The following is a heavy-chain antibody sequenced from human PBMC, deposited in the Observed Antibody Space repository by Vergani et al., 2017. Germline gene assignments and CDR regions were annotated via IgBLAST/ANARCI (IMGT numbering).Heavy chain of an antibody. CDR1: GFTFSSYS. CDR3: ARDYCSSTSCLSSYWYFDL. V-gene: IGHV3-21*01. D-gene: IGHD2-2*01. J-gene: IGHJ2*01. CDR2: ISSSSSYI. Sequence: EVQLVESGGGLVKPGGSLRLSCAASGFTFSSYSMNWVRQAPGKGLEWASSISSSSSYIYYADSVKGRFTISRDNAKNSLYLQMNSLRAEDTAVYYCARDYCSSTSCLSSYWYFDLWGRGTLVTVSS.